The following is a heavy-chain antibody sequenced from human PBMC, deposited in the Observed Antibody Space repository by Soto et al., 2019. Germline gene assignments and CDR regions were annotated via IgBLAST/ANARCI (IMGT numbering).Heavy chain of an antibody. CDR3: ARSGLDYYDSSGYYYSPYLRAY. CDR1: GGSISSSSYY. Sequence: PSETLSLTCTVSGGSISSSSYYWGWIRQPPGKGLEWIGSIYYSGSTYYNPSLKSRVTISVDTSKNQFSLKLSSVTAADTAVYYCARSGLDYYDSSGYYYSPYLRAYWGQVTLVTVS. V-gene: IGHV4-39*07. CDR2: IYYSGST. D-gene: IGHD3-22*01. J-gene: IGHJ4*02.